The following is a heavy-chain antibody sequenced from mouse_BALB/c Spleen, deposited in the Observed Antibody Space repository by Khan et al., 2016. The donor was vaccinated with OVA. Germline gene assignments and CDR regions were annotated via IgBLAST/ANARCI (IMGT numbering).Heavy chain of an antibody. J-gene: IGHJ3*01. CDR2: IWSGGNT. V-gene: IGHV2-4-1*01. CDR1: GFSLTTYG. CDR3: ARNSYMYDFTY. D-gene: IGHD2-14*01. Sequence: QVQLQQPGPGLLQPSQSLSITCTVSGFSLTTYGVHWVRQSPGKGLEWLGLIWSGGNTDYNAAFISSLSISKDNSTSQVFFKMNSLQADDTAIYYCARNSYMYDFTYWGQGTLVTVSA.